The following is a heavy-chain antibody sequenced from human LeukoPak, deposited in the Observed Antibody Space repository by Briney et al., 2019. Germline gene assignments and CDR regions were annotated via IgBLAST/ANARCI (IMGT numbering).Heavy chain of an antibody. V-gene: IGHV3-7*01. Sequence: PGGSLRVSCAASGFTFNSYWMRWVRQAPGKGLEGVANIKQDGSEKYYVDSVKGRFTISRDIAKNSLYLQMNSLRAEDTAVYYCVRDASLYCGGDCSKDPSFDYWGQGTLVTVSS. CDR3: VRDASLYCGGDCSKDPSFDY. J-gene: IGHJ4*02. CDR1: GFTFNSYW. D-gene: IGHD2-21*01. CDR2: IKQDGSEK.